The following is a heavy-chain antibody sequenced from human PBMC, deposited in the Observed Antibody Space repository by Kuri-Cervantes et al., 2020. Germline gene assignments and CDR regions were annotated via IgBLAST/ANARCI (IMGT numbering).Heavy chain of an antibody. D-gene: IGHD3-3*01. CDR1: GFNFSSYD. CDR2: IGTAGDT. J-gene: IGHJ6*01. V-gene: IGHV3-13*01. Sequence: GESLKISCAASGFNFSSYDMHWVRQATGKGLEWVSAIGTAGDTYYPGDVKGRFTSSRENAKNSLYLQMNSLRDEDTAVYYCARDWGSGDFWSGYFLSYYYGMDVWGQGTTVTVSS. CDR3: ARDWGSGDFWSGYFLSYYYGMDV.